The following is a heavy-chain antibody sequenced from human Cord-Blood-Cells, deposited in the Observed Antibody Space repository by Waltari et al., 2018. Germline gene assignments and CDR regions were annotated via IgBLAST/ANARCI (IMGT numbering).Heavy chain of an antibody. CDR1: GSTFPSYD. Sequence: QVQLVQSGAEVKKPGASVKVSCKAYGSTFPSYDINWVRQALGQGLEWMGWMNPNSGNTGYAQKFQGRVTITRNTSISTAYMELSSLRSEDTAVYYCARGGDCSSTSCYWFDPWGQGTLVTVSS. CDR3: ARGGDCSSTSCYWFDP. CDR2: MNPNSGNT. D-gene: IGHD2-2*01. V-gene: IGHV1-8*03. J-gene: IGHJ5*02.